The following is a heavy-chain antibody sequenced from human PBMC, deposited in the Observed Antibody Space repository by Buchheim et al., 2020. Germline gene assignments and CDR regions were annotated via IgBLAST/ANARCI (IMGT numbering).Heavy chain of an antibody. Sequence: EVQLLESGGGLVEPGGSLRLSCAASGFIFSSHTMNWVRQAPGKGLEWVSSIGGSGEHSFYADSVKGQFTISRDNARSSLYLQMNYLRVDDTALYYCTRDRPFSDFDYWGRGTL. D-gene: IGHD1-26*01. CDR3: TRDRPFSDFDY. CDR2: IGGSGEHS. V-gene: IGHV3-21*01. CDR1: GFIFSSHT. J-gene: IGHJ4*02.